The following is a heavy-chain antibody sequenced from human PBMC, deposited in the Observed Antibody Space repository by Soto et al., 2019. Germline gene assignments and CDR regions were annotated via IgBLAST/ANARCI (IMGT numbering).Heavy chain of an antibody. J-gene: IGHJ5*02. D-gene: IGHD1-7*01. CDR3: ARDQYNWNYGWFDP. V-gene: IGHV4-59*12. CDR1: GGSISSYY. CDR2: IYYSGST. Sequence: PSETLSLTCTVSGGSISSYYWSWIRQPPGKGLEWIGYIYYSGSTNYNPSLKSRVTMSVDTSKNQFSLKLNSVTAADTAVYYCARDQYNWNYGWFDPWGQGTLVTVSS.